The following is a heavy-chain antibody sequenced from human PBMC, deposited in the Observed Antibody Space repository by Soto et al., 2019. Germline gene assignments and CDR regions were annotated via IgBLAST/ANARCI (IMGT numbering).Heavy chain of an antibody. Sequence: PGGSLRLSCAASGFTFSSYAMSWVRQAPGKGLEWVSAISGSGGSTYYADSVKGRFTISRDNSKNTLYLQMNSLRAEDTAVYYCAKGVRFLEWLPGGMDVWGQGTTVTVSS. D-gene: IGHD3-3*01. J-gene: IGHJ6*02. V-gene: IGHV3-23*01. CDR3: AKGVRFLEWLPGGMDV. CDR2: ISGSGGST. CDR1: GFTFSSYA.